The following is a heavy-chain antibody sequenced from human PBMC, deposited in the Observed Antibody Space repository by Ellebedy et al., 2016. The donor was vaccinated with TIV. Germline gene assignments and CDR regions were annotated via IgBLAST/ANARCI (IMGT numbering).Heavy chain of an antibody. J-gene: IGHJ4*02. D-gene: IGHD1-26*01. V-gene: IGHV1-69*13. CDR3: ARGRLSSGSYRFDY. CDR1: GGTFSSYA. Sequence: AASVKVSCKASGGTFSSYAISWVRQAPGQGLEWMGGIIPIFGTANYAQKFKGRVKITADESTSTAYMELSSLRSEDTAVYYCARGRLSSGSYRFDYWGQGTLVTVSS. CDR2: IIPIFGTA.